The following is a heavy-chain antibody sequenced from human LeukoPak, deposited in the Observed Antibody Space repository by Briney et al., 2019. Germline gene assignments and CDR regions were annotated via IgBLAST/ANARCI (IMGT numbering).Heavy chain of an antibody. CDR2: INRSGST. V-gene: IGHV4-34*01. CDR1: GGSFSGYY. CDR3: ARATIAVAELDY. Sequence: SETLSLTCAVSGGSFSGYYWSWIRQPPGEGLEWIGGINRSGSTKYNPSLKSRVTMSVDTSKNHFSLKLNSVTAADTAVYYCARATIAVAELDYWGQGTLVTVSS. D-gene: IGHD6-19*01. J-gene: IGHJ4*02.